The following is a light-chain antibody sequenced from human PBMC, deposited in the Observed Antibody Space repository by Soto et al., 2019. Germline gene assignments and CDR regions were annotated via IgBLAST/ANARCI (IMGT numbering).Light chain of an antibody. CDR2: KDS. CDR1: ALPKQY. J-gene: IGLJ3*02. V-gene: IGLV3-25*03. CDR3: QSADSSGTQRV. Sequence: SYELTQPPSVSVSPGQTARITCSGAALPKQYAYWYQQKPGQAPVLVIYKDSERPSGIPERFSGSSSGTTVTLTISGVQAEDEADYYCQSADSSGTQRVFGGGTKLTVL.